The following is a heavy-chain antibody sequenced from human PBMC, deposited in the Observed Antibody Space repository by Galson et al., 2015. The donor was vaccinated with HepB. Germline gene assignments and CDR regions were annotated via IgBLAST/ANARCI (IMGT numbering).Heavy chain of an antibody. CDR2: ITVNSDYI. J-gene: IGHJ5*02. V-gene: IGHV3-21*01. CDR3: VRSGGSNRLLRLNWFDP. CDR1: GFTFSTYD. D-gene: IGHD2-15*01. Sequence: SLRLSCAASGFTFSTYDMNWVRQAPGKGLEWVSSITVNSDYIYYADSVQGRFTISRDNDKDSLFLQMNSLRVEDTAVYYCVRSGGSNRLLRLNWFDPWGQGTLVTVSS.